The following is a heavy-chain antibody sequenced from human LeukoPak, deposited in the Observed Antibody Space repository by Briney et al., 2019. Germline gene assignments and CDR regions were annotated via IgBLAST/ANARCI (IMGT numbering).Heavy chain of an antibody. D-gene: IGHD6-19*01. J-gene: IGHJ4*02. V-gene: IGHV3-21*04. CDR3: AKDHLPGIVVADRDY. Sequence: GGSLGLSCATSGFTFSSYSMTWVRQAPGKGLDWVSSINSYSSDIYYADSVKGRFTISRDNSKNTLYLQINSLRAEDTAVYYCAKDHLPGIVVADRDYWGQGTLVTVSS. CDR2: INSYSSDI. CDR1: GFTFSSYS.